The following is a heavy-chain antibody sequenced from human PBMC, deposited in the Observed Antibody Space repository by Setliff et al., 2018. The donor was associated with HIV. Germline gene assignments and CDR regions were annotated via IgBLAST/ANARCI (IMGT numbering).Heavy chain of an antibody. J-gene: IGHJ4*02. Sequence: GESLKISCAASEFTFRTHAMSWVRQAPGKGLEWVSGISGSGGSTYYADSVKGRFTISRDNSKNTLFLRMNSLRADDTAVYYCATARPRHLVSTNPPYYFDYWGQGTLVTVS. CDR3: ATARPRHLVSTNPPYYFDY. V-gene: IGHV3-23*01. CDR1: EFTFRTHA. CDR2: ISGSGGST. D-gene: IGHD2-8*02.